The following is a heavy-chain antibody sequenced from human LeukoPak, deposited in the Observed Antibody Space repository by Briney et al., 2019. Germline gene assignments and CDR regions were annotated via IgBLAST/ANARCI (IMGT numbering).Heavy chain of an antibody. Sequence: QPGGSLRLSCAASGFTFSSYGMHWVRQAPGKGLEWVAVISYDGSNKYYADSVKGRFTISRDNSKNTLYLQMNSLRAEDTAVYYCAKSHYDILTGCPPVGKWGQGTLVTVSS. CDR2: ISYDGSNK. D-gene: IGHD3-9*01. CDR1: GFTFSSYG. CDR3: AKSHYDILTGCPPVGK. J-gene: IGHJ4*02. V-gene: IGHV3-30*18.